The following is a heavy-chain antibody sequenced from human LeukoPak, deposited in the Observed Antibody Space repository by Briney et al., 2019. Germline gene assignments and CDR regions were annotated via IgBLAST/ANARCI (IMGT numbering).Heavy chain of an antibody. CDR1: GFTVSSNY. CDR3: ARGLLTTVTTGDYFDC. CDR2: IYSGGST. V-gene: IGHV3-53*01. J-gene: IGHJ4*02. Sequence: GGSLRLSCAASGFTVSSNYMSWVRQAPGKGLEWVSVIYSGGSTYYADSVKGRFTISRDNSKNTLYLQMSSLRAEDTAVYYCARGLLTTVTTGDYFDCWGQGTLVTVSS. D-gene: IGHD4-17*01.